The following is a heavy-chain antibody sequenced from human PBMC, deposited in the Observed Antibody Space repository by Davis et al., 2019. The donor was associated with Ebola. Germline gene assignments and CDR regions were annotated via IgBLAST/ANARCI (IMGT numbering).Heavy chain of an antibody. CDR3: ARYCNSPTCRQYSYFGMDA. Sequence: AASVKVSCKASGGTFSSYAISWVRQAPGQGLEWMGGIIPIFGTANYAQKFQGRITITADESTAYLELRSLRSEDTAVYYCARYCNSPTCRQYSYFGMDAWGQGTTVTVSS. V-gene: IGHV1-69*13. D-gene: IGHD2/OR15-2a*01. CDR2: IIPIFGTA. J-gene: IGHJ6*02. CDR1: GGTFSSYA.